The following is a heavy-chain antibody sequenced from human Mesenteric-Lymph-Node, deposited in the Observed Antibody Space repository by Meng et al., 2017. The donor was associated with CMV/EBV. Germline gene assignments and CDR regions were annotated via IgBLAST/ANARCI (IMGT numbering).Heavy chain of an antibody. CDR1: GFTFSSYS. J-gene: IGHJ4*02. V-gene: IGHV3-21*01. D-gene: IGHD2-2*01. Sequence: GESLEISCAASGFTFSSYSMNWVRQAPGQGLEWVSSISSSSSYIYYADSVKGRFTINRDNAKNSLYLQMNSLRAEDTAVYYCARVGGYCSSTSCGARTTFDYWGQGTLVTVSS. CDR3: ARVGGYCSSTSCGARTTFDY. CDR2: ISSSSSYI.